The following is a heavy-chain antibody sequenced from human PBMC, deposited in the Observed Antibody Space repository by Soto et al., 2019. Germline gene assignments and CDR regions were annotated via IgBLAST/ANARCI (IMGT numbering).Heavy chain of an antibody. CDR1: GFSLSTSGMC. D-gene: IGHD2-2*01. J-gene: IGHJ6*02. CDR2: IDWDDDK. V-gene: IGHV2-70*01. Sequence: SGPTLVNPTQTLTLTCTFSGFSLSTSGMCVSWIRQPPGKALEWLALIDWDDDKYYSTSLKTRLTISKDTSINQVVLTMTNMDPVDTATYYCARTGSTSCFLPGYYGMDVWGQGTTVTVSS. CDR3: ARTGSTSCFLPGYYGMDV.